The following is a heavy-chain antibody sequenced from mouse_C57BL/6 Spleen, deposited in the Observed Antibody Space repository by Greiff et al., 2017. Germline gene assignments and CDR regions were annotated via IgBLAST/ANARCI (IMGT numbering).Heavy chain of an antibody. V-gene: IGHV1-7*01. D-gene: IGHD1-1*01. CDR1: GYTFTSYW. Sequence: VMLVESGAELAKPGASVKLSCKASGYTFTSYWMHWVKQRPGQGLEWIGYINPSSGYTKYNQKFKDKATLTADKSSSTAYMQLSSLTYEDSAVYYVASRQTHYGSSYLYYFDYWGQGTTLTVSS. CDR3: ASRQTHYGSSYLYYFDY. J-gene: IGHJ2*01. CDR2: INPSSGYT.